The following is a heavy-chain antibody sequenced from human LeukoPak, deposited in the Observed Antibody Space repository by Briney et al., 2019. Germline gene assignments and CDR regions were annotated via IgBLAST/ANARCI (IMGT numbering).Heavy chain of an antibody. D-gene: IGHD3-10*01. CDR3: ARGLSVRGALTPFVY. CDR2: IYYSGST. V-gene: IGHV4-39*07. Sequence: PSETLSLTCTVSGGSISSSYYYWGWIRQPPGKGLEWIGSIYYSGSTDYNPSLKSRVTMSVDTSKNQFSLKLSSVTAADTAVYYCARGLSVRGALTPFVYWGQGTLVTVSS. CDR1: GGSISSSYYY. J-gene: IGHJ4*02.